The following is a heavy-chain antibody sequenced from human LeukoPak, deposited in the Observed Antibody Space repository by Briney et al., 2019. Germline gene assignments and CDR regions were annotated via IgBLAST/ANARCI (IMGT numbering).Heavy chain of an antibody. CDR2: IKQDGSKK. CDR3: TRVGYIDEGIDY. J-gene: IGHJ4*02. D-gene: IGHD5-24*01. V-gene: IGHV3-7*04. CDR1: GFPFSSYW. Sequence: GGSLRLPCVASGFPFSSYWMTWVRQAPGKGLEWVANIKQDGSKKSYVDSVKGRFTISRDNAKNSLYLQMNSLRAEDTAIYYCTRVGYIDEGIDYWGQGTLVTVSS.